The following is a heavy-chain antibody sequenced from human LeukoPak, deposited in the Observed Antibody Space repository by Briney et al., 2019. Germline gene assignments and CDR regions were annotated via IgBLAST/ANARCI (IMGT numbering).Heavy chain of an antibody. V-gene: IGHV4-59*01. D-gene: IGHD6-19*01. CDR2: IYYSGST. CDR3: AREGEAYSSGHPFDY. Sequence: SETLSLTCTVSGGPISSYYWSWIRQPPGKGLEWIGYIYYSGSTNYNPSLKSRVTISVDTSKNQFSLKLSSVTAADTAVYYCAREGEAYSSGHPFDYWGQGTLVTVSS. CDR1: GGPISSYY. J-gene: IGHJ4*02.